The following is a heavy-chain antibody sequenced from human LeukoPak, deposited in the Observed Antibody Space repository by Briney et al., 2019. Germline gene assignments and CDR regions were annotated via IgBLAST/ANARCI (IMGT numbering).Heavy chain of an antibody. Sequence: PGGPLRLSCTASGFTFRNYWMSWVRQAPGKGLEWVASIKQDGSETYYVDSVKGRCTISRDNAKNSLYLHMNSLRVEDTAVYYCARSAGWDRGYWGQGTLVTVSS. D-gene: IGHD6-19*01. J-gene: IGHJ1*01. CDR1: GFTFRNYW. CDR2: IKQDGSET. CDR3: ARSAGWDRGY. V-gene: IGHV3-7*01.